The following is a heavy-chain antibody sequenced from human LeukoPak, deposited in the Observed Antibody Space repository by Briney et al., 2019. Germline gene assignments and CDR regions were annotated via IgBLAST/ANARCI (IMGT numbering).Heavy chain of an antibody. CDR3: ARGIESYGDYGY. CDR1: GGSISSHY. Sequence: PSETLSLTCTVSGGSISSHYWSWIRLPAGKGLEWIGRIYTSGSTNSNPSLKGRVTMSVDTSKNQFSLMLNSVTAADTAIYYCARGIESYGDYGYWGQGILVTVSS. D-gene: IGHD4-17*01. V-gene: IGHV4-4*07. CDR2: IYTSGST. J-gene: IGHJ4*02.